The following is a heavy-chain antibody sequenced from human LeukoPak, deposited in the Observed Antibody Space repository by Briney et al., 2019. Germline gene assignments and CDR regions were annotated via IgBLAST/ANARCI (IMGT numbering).Heavy chain of an antibody. CDR3: ARGDDSSGYYYPFDH. Sequence: ASVKVSCTASGYTFTSYGISWVRQAPGQGLEWMGWISAYNGNTNYAQMLQGRVTMTTDTSTSTAYMELRSLRSDDTAVYYCARGDDSSGYYYPFDHWGQGTLVTVSS. CDR1: GYTFTSYG. J-gene: IGHJ4*02. V-gene: IGHV1-18*01. CDR2: ISAYNGNT. D-gene: IGHD3-22*01.